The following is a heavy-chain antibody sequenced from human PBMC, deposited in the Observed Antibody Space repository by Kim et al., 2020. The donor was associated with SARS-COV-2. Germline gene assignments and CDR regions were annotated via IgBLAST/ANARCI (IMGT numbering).Heavy chain of an antibody. CDR2: ISSNGGST. D-gene: IGHD3-9*01. J-gene: IGHJ4*02. V-gene: IGHV3-64D*09. CDR3: VNGYFDWLSRSENYFDY. CDR1: GFTFSSYA. Sequence: GGSLRLSCSASGFTFSSYAMHWVRQAPGKGLEYVSAISSNGGSTYYADSVKGRFTISRDNSKNTLYLQMSSLRAEDTAVYYCVNGYFDWLSRSENYFDYWGQGTLVTVSS.